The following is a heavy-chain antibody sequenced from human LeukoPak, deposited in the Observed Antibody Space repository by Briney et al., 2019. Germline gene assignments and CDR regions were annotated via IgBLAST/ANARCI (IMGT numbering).Heavy chain of an antibody. Sequence: SETLSLTCTVSGGSISSSSYYWGWIRQPPGKGLEWIGSIYYSGSTYYNPSLKSRVTISVDTSKNQFSLKLSSVTAADTAVYYCARERYDFWSGYYTGYYYYYGMDVWGQGTTVTVSS. D-gene: IGHD3-3*01. V-gene: IGHV4-39*02. J-gene: IGHJ6*02. CDR1: GGSISSSSYY. CDR3: ARERYDFWSGYYTGYYYYYGMDV. CDR2: IYYSGST.